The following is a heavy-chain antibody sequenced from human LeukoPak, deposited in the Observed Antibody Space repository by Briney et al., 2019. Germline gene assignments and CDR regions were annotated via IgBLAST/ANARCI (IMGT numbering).Heavy chain of an antibody. J-gene: IGHJ5*02. CDR2: ISYGGSP. V-gene: IGHV4-39*01. CDR1: GGSISSSSDY. Sequence: SETLSLTCTVSGGSISSSSDYWGWVRHPPRRWLEWVGCISYGGSPYYNPSLKSRVTISVDMSKNQFSLKLSSVTAADMAVYYCASHPRNWFDPWGQGTLVTVSS. CDR3: ASHPRNWFDP.